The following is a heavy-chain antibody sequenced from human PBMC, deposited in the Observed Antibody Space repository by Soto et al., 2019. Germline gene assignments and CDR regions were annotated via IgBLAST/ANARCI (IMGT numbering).Heavy chain of an antibody. CDR3: ARVGSGRFLEWLLGDYGMDV. V-gene: IGHV1-2*04. CDR2: INPNSGGT. CDR1: GYTFTGYY. J-gene: IGHJ6*02. D-gene: IGHD3-3*01. Sequence: GASVKVSGKASGYTFTGYYMHWVRQAPGQGLEWMGWINPNSGGTNYAQKFQGWVTMTRDTSISTAYMELSRLRSDDTAVYYCARVGSGRFLEWLLGDYGMDVWGQGTTATVSS.